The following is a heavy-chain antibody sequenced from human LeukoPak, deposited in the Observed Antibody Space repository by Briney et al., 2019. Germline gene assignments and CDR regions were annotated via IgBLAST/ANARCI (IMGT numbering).Heavy chain of an antibody. CDR3: ARGLVVSYYYYMDV. CDR1: GGSIRSSSNY. J-gene: IGHJ6*03. Sequence: SETLSLTCTVSGGSIRSSSNYWGWIRQPPGKGLEWIGSLFYSGSTYYSPSLKSRVTISVDTSKNQFSLKLSSVTAADTAVYYCARGLVVSYYYYMDVWGKGTTVTVSS. CDR2: LFYSGST. V-gene: IGHV4-39*07. D-gene: IGHD2-2*01.